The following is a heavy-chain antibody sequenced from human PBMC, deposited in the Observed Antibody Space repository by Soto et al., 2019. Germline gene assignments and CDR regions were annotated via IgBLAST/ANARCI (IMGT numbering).Heavy chain of an antibody. J-gene: IGHJ3*02. V-gene: IGHV5-51*01. CDR2: IYPGDSDT. CDR1: GYSFTSYW. D-gene: IGHD3-22*01. Sequence: GESLKVSCKCSGYSFTSYWIGWVRQIPGKGLEWMGIIYPGDSDTRYSPSFQGQVTISADKSISTAYLQWSSLKASDTAMYYCARTRGPMIIAFDIWGQGTMVTVSS. CDR3: ARTRGPMIIAFDI.